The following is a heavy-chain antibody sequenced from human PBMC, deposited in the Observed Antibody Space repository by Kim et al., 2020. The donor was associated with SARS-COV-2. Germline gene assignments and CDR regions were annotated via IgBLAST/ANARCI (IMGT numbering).Heavy chain of an antibody. V-gene: IGHV4-34*01. D-gene: IGHD3-22*01. Sequence: NSTPSLKSRVTISVDTSKNQFSLKLSSVTAADTAVYYCARGKSDSSGYSYWGQGTLVTVSS. J-gene: IGHJ4*02. CDR3: ARGKSDSSGYSY.